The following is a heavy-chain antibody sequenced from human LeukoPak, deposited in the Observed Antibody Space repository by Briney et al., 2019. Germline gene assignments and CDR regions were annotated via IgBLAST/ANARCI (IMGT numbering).Heavy chain of an antibody. D-gene: IGHD7-27*01. Sequence: VASVKVSCKASGYTFTAYYMHWVRQAPGQGPEWMGWINGNSGGTNYAQKFRGRVTMTRDTSITTAYMEVSGLRSDDTALYYCAKDGRVRNRDYWGYLDYWGQGTLVTVSS. CDR1: GYTFTAYY. J-gene: IGHJ4*02. CDR2: INGNSGGT. CDR3: AKDGRVRNRDYWGYLDY. V-gene: IGHV1-2*02.